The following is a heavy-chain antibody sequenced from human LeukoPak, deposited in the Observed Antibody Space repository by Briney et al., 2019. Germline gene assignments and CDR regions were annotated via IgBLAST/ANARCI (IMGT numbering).Heavy chain of an antibody. V-gene: IGHV3-49*04. Sequence: GGSLRLSCTASGFTFGDYAMNWVRQAPGKGLEWVGFTKSKAYGGTTEYAASVKGRFTISRDDSKNTLYLQMNSLKTEDTAVYYCTTGWPHITMISYYYYYYMDVWGKGTTVTVSS. CDR1: GFTFGDYA. J-gene: IGHJ6*03. CDR2: TKSKAYGGTT. CDR3: TTGWPHITMISYYYYYYMDV. D-gene: IGHD3-22*01.